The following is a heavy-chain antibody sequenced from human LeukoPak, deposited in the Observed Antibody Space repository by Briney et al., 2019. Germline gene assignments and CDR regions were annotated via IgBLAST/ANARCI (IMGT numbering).Heavy chain of an antibody. CDR2: IYYSGIT. CDR3: ARVNTRFTILD. D-gene: IGHD3-3*01. J-gene: IGHJ4*02. V-gene: IGHV4-59*01. CDR1: GGSISSNY. Sequence: SETLSLTCTVSGGSISSNYWSWVRQPPGKGLEWIGYIYYSGITNNNPSLKSRVTISVDTSKNQFSLKLSSVTAADTAVYYCARVNTRFTILDWGQGTLVSVSS.